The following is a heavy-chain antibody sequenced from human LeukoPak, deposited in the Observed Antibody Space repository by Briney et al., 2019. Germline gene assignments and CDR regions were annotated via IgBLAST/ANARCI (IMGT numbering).Heavy chain of an antibody. CDR2: ISYDGSNK. CDR3: ARDSTLWFGEGYFDY. V-gene: IGHV3-30*04. CDR1: GFTFSSYA. D-gene: IGHD3-10*01. Sequence: PGRSLRLSCSASGFTFSSYAMHWVRQAPGQGLEWVAVISYDGSNKYYADSVKGRFTISRDNSKNTLYLQMNSLRAEDTAVYYCARDSTLWFGEGYFDYWGQGTLVTVSS. J-gene: IGHJ4*02.